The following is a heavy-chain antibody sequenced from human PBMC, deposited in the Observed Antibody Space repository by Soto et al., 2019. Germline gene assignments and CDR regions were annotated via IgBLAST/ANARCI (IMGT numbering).Heavy chain of an antibody. V-gene: IGHV4-59*01. J-gene: IGHJ6*02. CDR3: ARDRFGGDYYDSSGYYFYYGMDV. CDR1: GGSISRYY. Sequence: SEALSLTCTVSGGSISRYYWSWIRQPPGKGLEWIGYIYYSGSTNYNPSLKSRVTISVDTSKNQFSLKLSSVTAADTAVYYCARDRFGGDYYDSSGYYFYYGMDVWGQGTTVTVSS. D-gene: IGHD3-22*01. CDR2: IYYSGST.